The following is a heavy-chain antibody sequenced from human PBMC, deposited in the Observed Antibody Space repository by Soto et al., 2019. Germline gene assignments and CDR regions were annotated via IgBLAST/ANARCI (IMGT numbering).Heavy chain of an antibody. CDR3: ASPPNYYDSSVYIRDY. D-gene: IGHD3-22*01. CDR2: IYYSGST. Sequence: PSETLSLTCTVSGGSISSSSYYWGWIRQPPGKGLEWIGSIYYSGSTYYNPSLKSRVTISVDTSKNQFSLKLSSVTAADTAVYYFASPPNYYDSSVYIRDYWAQGTLVTVSS. V-gene: IGHV4-39*01. CDR1: GGSISSSSYY. J-gene: IGHJ4*02.